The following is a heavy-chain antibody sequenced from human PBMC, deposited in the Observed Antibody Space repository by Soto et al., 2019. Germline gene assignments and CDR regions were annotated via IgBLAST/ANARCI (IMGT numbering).Heavy chain of an antibody. CDR3: GRQKGGGIYGDYVAD. J-gene: IGHJ4*02. CDR1: GYSISSGYY. V-gene: IGHV4-38-2*01. CDR2: MYHSGSI. D-gene: IGHD4-17*01. Sequence: SETLSLTCAVSGYSISSGYYWGWLRQPPGKGLEWIGHMYHSGSIYYNPSLQSPVTISMDTSKNEFSLKLTSVTAADTAVYYCGRQKGGGIYGDYVADWGQGTLVTVSS.